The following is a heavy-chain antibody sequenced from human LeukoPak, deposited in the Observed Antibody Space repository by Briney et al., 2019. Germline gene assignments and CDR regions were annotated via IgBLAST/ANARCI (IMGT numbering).Heavy chain of an antibody. CDR2: INQDGSER. D-gene: IGHD3-10*01. CDR1: VFTFSTYW. CDR3: ARTLAARSFYFDY. J-gene: IGHJ4*02. Sequence: GSLRLSCAASVFTFSTYWMSWVRQAPGKGRGWVANINQDGSERYLVDSVKGRFTISRDNGKNSVFLQMNSLRDEDTAVYYCARTLAARSFYFDYWGQGTLVTVSS. V-gene: IGHV3-7*01.